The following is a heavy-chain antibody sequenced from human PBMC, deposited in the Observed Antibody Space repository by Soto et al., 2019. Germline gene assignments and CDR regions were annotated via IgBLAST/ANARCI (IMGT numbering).Heavy chain of an antibody. CDR3: ARRLYYDSSGFEGGGMDV. J-gene: IGHJ6*02. CDR2: IYYSGST. D-gene: IGHD3-22*01. CDR1: GGSISSSSYY. V-gene: IGHV4-39*01. Sequence: QLQLQESGPGLVKPSETLSLTCTVSGGSISSSSYYWGWIRQPPGKGLEWIGSIYYSGSTYYNPSLKGRVTTAVDTSKNQFSLKLSSVTAADTAVYYCARRLYYDSSGFEGGGMDVWGQGTTVTVSS.